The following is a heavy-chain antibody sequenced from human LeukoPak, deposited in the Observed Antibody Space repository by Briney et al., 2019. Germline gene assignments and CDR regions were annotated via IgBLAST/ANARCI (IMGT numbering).Heavy chain of an antibody. V-gene: IGHV1-18*01. J-gene: IGHJ4*02. CDR3: ARERNDDSSDVFDY. CDR1: GYTFTTYG. D-gene: IGHD3-22*01. CDR2: ISGYNGNT. Sequence: GASVKVSCKASGYTFTTYGITWVRQAPGQGLEWMGWISGYNGNTIYAQKLQGRVTMTTDTSTSTAYMGLRSLRSDDTSFYYCARERNDDSSDVFDYWGQGTLVTVSS.